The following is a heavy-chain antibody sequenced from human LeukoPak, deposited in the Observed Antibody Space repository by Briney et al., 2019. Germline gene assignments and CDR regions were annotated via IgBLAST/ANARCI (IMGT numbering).Heavy chain of an antibody. CDR3: ARLPDY. V-gene: IGHV4-59*01. CDR2: IYYSGST. Sequence: PSETLSPTCTVSGGSISSYYWSWIRQPPGKGLEWIGYIYYSGSTNYNPSLKSRVTISVDTSKNQFSLKLTSVTAVDTAVYYCARLPDYWGQGTLVTVSS. J-gene: IGHJ4*02. CDR1: GGSISSYY.